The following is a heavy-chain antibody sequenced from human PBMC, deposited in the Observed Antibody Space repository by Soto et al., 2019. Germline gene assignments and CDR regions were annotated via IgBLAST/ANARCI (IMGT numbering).Heavy chain of an antibody. CDR1: GFTFSNAW. Sequence: PGGSLRLSCEVSGFTFSNAWLTWVRQAPGKGLDWVGHIRSKTNGGTTDYAAPVKGRFTISRDDSKNSLYLQMNSLQIEDTAVYFCTLSPGGDWQDYWGQGTLVTVSS. CDR2: IRSKTNGGTT. V-gene: IGHV3-15*01. J-gene: IGHJ4*02. CDR3: TLSPGGDWQDY. D-gene: IGHD2-21*02.